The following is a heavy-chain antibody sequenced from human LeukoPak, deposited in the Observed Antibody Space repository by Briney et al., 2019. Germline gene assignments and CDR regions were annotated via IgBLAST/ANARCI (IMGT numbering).Heavy chain of an antibody. CDR3: ARGKSSGWYYYYYGMDV. CDR1: GDSVSSNSAA. Sequence: SQTLSLTCAISGDSVSSNSAAWNWIRQSPSRGLEWVGRTYYRSKWYNDYAVSVKSRITINPDTSKNQFSLQLNSVTPEDTAVYYCARGKSSGWYYYYYGMDVWGQGTTVTVSS. J-gene: IGHJ6*02. D-gene: IGHD6-19*01. CDR2: TYYRSKWYN. V-gene: IGHV6-1*01.